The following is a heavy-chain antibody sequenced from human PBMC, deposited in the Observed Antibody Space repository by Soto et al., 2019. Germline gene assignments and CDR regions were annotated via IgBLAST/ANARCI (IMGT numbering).Heavy chain of an antibody. CDR3: AKVWDDDGLNNYDRGAMGDY. V-gene: IGHV3-23*01. J-gene: IGHJ4*02. D-gene: IGHD3-16*01. CDR1: GFMFSNYA. CDR2: IRGSGSTT. Sequence: EVLLLESGGGLVQPGGSLRLSCAASGFMFSNYAMNWVRQAPGKGLEWVSEIRGSGSTTYYADSVKGRFTISRDNSKDTLYLQMNSLRAEDTAVYYCAKVWDDDGLNNYDRGAMGDYWGQGTLVNVSP.